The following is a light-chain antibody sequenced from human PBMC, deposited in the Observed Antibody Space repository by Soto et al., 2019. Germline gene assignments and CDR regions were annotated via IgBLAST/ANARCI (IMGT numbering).Light chain of an antibody. CDR2: EVS. Sequence: QSALTQPPSASGSPGQSVTISCTGTSSDAGGYNYVSWYQQHPGKAPKLMIYEVSKRPSGVPDRFSGSKSGNTASLTVSGLQAEDEAEYYCSSYAGSNTPDVFGTGTKVTVL. CDR3: SSYAGSNTPDV. V-gene: IGLV2-8*01. J-gene: IGLJ1*01. CDR1: SSDAGGYNY.